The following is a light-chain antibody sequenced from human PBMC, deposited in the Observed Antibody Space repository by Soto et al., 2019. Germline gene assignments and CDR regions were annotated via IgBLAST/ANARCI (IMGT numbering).Light chain of an antibody. CDR3: FSYTSSGTYV. CDR2: EVS. J-gene: IGLJ1*01. V-gene: IGLV2-14*01. CDR1: SSDVGNYKY. Sequence: QAVVTQPASVSGSPGQSITISCTGTSSDVGNYKYVSWYQQHPGKASKLMIYEVSNRPSGVSNRFSGSKSGNTASLTISGLQAEDETDYYCFSYTSSGTYVFGTGTKVTVL.